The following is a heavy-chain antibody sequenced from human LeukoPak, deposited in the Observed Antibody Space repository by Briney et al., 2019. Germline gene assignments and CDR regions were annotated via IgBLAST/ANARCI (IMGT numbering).Heavy chain of an antibody. CDR3: ARDCSSTSCLTARDAFDI. J-gene: IGHJ3*02. CDR1: GYSISSGYY. D-gene: IGHD2-2*01. CDR2: IYHSGST. V-gene: IGHV4-38-2*02. Sequence: PSETLSLTCTVSGYSISSGYYWGWIRQPPGKGLEWIGSIYHSGSTNYNPSLKSRVTISVDTSKNQFSLKLSSVTAADTAVYYCARDCSSTSCLTARDAFDIWGQGTMVTVSS.